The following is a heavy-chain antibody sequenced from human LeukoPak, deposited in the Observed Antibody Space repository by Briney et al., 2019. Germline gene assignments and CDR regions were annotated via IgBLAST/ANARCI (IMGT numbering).Heavy chain of an antibody. D-gene: IGHD4-17*01. CDR1: GYSISSGYY. CDR2: LYHRGST. J-gene: IGHJ5*02. CDR3: ARRSSDYGHWFDP. V-gene: IGHV4-38-2*02. Sequence: SETLSLTCTVSGYSISSGYYWGWIRQPPGKGLEWIGSLYHRGSTYYNPSLKSRVTISVDTSKNQFSLRLSSVTAADTAVYYCARRSSDYGHWFDPWGQGTLVTVSS.